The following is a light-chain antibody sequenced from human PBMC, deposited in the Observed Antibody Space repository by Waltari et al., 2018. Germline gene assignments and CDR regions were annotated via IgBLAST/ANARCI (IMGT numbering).Light chain of an antibody. Sequence: QSVLTQPPSASGTPGQRVTISCSGSSSNIGSNTVTWYQQLPGTAPKLLIYSNNQRPSGVPDRFSGSKSGTSASLAISGLQSEDEADYYCAAWDDSLNGLVFGGGTKLTVL. V-gene: IGLV1-44*01. CDR3: AAWDDSLNGLV. CDR2: SNN. J-gene: IGLJ2*01. CDR1: SSNIGSNT.